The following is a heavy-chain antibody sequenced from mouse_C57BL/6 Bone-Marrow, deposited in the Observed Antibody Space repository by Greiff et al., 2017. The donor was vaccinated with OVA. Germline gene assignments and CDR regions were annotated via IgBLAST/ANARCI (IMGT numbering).Heavy chain of an antibody. CDR1: GYTFTDYE. Sequence: QVHVKQSGAELVRPGASVTLSCKASGYTFTDYEMHWVKQTPVHGLEWIGAIDPETGGTAYNQKFKGKAILTADKSSSTAYMELRSLTSEDSAVYYCTRWYGMDYWGQGTSVTVSS. V-gene: IGHV1-15*01. J-gene: IGHJ4*01. CDR2: IDPETGGT. CDR3: TRWYGMDY.